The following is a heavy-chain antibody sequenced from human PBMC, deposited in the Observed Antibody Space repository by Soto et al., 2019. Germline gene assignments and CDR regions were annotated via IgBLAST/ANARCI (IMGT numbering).Heavy chain of an antibody. V-gene: IGHV3-33*01. CDR1: GFTFSRNG. CDR3: ARWNLAGPTIDAFDL. Sequence: QEQLVESGGGVVQPGRSLRLSCAASGFTFSRNGMHWIRQAPGKGLEWVAIIWYHGNKENYADSVRGRFTISRDNSKNTVYLQMDSLRVEDTAVYYFARWNLAGPTIDAFDLWGQGTLVTVSS. CDR2: IWYHGNKE. D-gene: IGHD5-12*01. J-gene: IGHJ3*01.